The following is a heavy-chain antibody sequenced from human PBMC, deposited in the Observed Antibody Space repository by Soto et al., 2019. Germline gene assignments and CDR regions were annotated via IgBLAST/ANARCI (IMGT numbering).Heavy chain of an antibody. J-gene: IGHJ5*02. CDR3: TRDPSKKQYDFWSGGPWFDP. CDR1: GFTFSSYA. Sequence: EVQLLESGGGLVQPGGSLRLSCVASGFTFSSYAMSWVRQAPAKRLQWVSTISGDGGRTWSPDSVEGRFTISRDNSKDTLYLQMHNLRVDDTAIYYCTRDPSKKQYDFWSGGPWFDPWGQGTQVTVSA. CDR2: ISGDGGRT. D-gene: IGHD3-3*01. V-gene: IGHV3-23*01.